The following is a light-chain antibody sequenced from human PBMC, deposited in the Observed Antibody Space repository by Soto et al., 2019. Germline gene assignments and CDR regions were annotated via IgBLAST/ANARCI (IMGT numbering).Light chain of an antibody. CDR1: SRDVGGHDY. V-gene: IGLV2-8*01. CDR3: SSYVTGNSLI. CDR2: ELS. J-gene: IGLJ2*01. Sequence: QSPLTQPPSASGSPGQSVTISCTGTSRDVGGHDYVSGYQQHPGKAPKLMIYELSKRPSGVPDRFSGSKSGNTASLTVSGLQAEDEADYYCSSYVTGNSLIFGGGTKVTVL.